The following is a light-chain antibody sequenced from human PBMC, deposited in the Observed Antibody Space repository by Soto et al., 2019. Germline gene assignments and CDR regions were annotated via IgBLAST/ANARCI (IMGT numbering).Light chain of an antibody. CDR2: ASS. CDR1: QSVSNH. V-gene: IGKV1-39*01. Sequence: DIQMTQSPSSLSASVGDRVTITCRASQSVSNHLNWYQQKPGKAPKLLIYASSSLQSGVPSRFSGSGSGTDFNLNISSLQPEDFATYYCQQSHSNIQDLTFGGGTKVEIK. CDR3: QQSHSNIQDLT. J-gene: IGKJ4*01.